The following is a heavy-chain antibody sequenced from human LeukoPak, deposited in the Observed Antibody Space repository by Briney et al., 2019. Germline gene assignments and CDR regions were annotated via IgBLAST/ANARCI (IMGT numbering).Heavy chain of an antibody. D-gene: IGHD2-15*01. J-gene: IGHJ4*02. V-gene: IGHV3-64D*06. Sequence: PGGSLRLSCSASGFTFTGYAMHWVRQAPGQGLQHVSVFSSDGGWTNYADSVKGRFTISRENSKKTVYLQMSSLRVDDTAVYHCVKDLIFGMVTATPGKNPDYWGQGTLVTVSS. CDR2: FSSDGGWT. CDR1: GFTFTGYA. CDR3: VKDLIFGMVTATPGKNPDY.